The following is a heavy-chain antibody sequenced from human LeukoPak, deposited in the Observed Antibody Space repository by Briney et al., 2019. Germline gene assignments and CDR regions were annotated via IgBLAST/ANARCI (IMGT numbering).Heavy chain of an antibody. CDR2: ISYDGSNK. J-gene: IGHJ6*02. CDR3: ARDVAGTTYYYYGMDV. Sequence: GGSPRLSCAASGFTFSSYAMHWVRQAPGKGLEWVAVISYDGSNKYYADFVKGRFTISRDNSRNTLYLQMNSLRAEDTAVYYCARDVAGTTYYYYGMDVRGQGTTVTVSS. V-gene: IGHV3-30-3*01. D-gene: IGHD1-7*01. CDR1: GFTFSSYA.